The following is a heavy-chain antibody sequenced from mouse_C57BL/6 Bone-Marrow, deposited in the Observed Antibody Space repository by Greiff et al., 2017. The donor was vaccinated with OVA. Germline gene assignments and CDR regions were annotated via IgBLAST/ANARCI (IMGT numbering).Heavy chain of an antibody. CDR1: GYAFSSSW. CDR3: ARSGTTYYYAMDY. CDR2: IYPGDGDT. J-gene: IGHJ4*01. V-gene: IGHV1-82*01. Sequence: QVQLQQSGPELVKPGASVKISCKASGYAFSSSWMNWVKQRPGKGLEWIGRIYPGDGDTNYNGKFKGKATLTADKSSSTAYMQLSSLTSVDSAVYVCARSGTTYYYAMDYWGQGTSVTVSS. D-gene: IGHD2-13*01.